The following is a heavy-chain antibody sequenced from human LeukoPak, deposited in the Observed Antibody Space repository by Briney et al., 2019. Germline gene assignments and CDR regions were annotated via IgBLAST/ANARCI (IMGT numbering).Heavy chain of an antibody. CDR2: IYTSGST. V-gene: IGHV4-61*02. CDR3: ARGGEVRGRYWNCFDP. CDR1: GGSISSGSYY. D-gene: IGHD3-10*01. J-gene: IGHJ5*02. Sequence: SETLSLTCTVSGGSISSGSYYWSWIRQPAGKGLEWIGRIYTSGSTNYNPSLKSRVTISVDTSKNQFSLKLSSVTAADTAVYYCARGGEVRGRYWNCFDPWGQGTLVTVSS.